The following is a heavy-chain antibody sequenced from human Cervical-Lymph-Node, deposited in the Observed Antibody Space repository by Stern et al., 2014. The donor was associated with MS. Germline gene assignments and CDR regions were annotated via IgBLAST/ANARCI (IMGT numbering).Heavy chain of an antibody. CDR1: GGTFSEFV. V-gene: IGHV1-69*09. CDR3: AREWEL. Sequence: VQLVESGAEVKKPGSSGKISCKASGGTFSEFVFTWVRQAPGEGLEWMGRTIPKFGITNYAQKFQGRLTITADNSTSTTYLELSSLRFDDTAVYYCAREWELWGQGTLATASS. D-gene: IGHD1-26*01. J-gene: IGHJ4*02. CDR2: TIPKFGIT.